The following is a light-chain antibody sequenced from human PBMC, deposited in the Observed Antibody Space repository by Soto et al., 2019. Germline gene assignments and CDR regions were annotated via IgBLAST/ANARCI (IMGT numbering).Light chain of an antibody. CDR3: QQCYSSPWT. V-gene: IGKV1-39*01. CDR1: QSVSTY. Sequence: IKMTQSPATLSGSKGDRVTITCRASQSVSTYLDWYQQIPGKAPKLLIYAASSWQSGVPARFSGSGSGTDFTLTISSLQSEDFATYSCQQCYSSPWTFGEGTKVDIK. J-gene: IGKJ1*01. CDR2: AAS.